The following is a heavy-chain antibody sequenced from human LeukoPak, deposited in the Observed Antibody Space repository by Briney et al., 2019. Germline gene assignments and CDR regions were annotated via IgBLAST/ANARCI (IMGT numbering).Heavy chain of an antibody. CDR1: GFTFSSYW. V-gene: IGHV3-74*01. D-gene: IGHD3-16*01. CDR2: VNSDGSGT. Sequence: GGSLRLSCAASGFTFSSYWMHWVRQAPGKGLVWVSRVNSDGSGTVYADSMKGRFTISRDNAKNTLYLQMNSLRAEDTAVYYCARDRPTWGFDYWGQGTLVTVSS. CDR3: ARDRPTWGFDY. J-gene: IGHJ4*02.